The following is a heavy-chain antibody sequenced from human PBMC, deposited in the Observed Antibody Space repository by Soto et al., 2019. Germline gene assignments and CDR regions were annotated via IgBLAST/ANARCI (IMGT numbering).Heavy chain of an antibody. CDR2: IIPILGIA. CDR3: ANGESSGYLDY. J-gene: IGHJ4*02. V-gene: IGHV1-69*02. Sequence: QVQLVQSGAEVKKPGSSVKVSCKASGGTFSSYTISWVRQAPGQGLEWMGRIIPILGIANYAQKFQGRVTIAADKSTSTAYMELSSLRPEDTAVYYCANGESSGYLDYWGQGTLVTVSS. D-gene: IGHD3-22*01. CDR1: GGTFSSYT.